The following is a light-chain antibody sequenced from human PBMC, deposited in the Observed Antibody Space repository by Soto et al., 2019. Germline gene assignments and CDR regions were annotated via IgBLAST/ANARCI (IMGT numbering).Light chain of an antibody. CDR2: DAS. J-gene: IGKJ1*01. Sequence: EIVLTQSPATLSLSPGERATLSCRASQSVSSYLAWYQQKPGQAPRLLIYDASNRATGIPARFSGSGSGTXXXXXXXXXXXXXXAVYYCQQRSNWXRTFGQGTKVDIK. CDR1: QSVSSY. V-gene: IGKV3-11*01. CDR3: QQRSNWXRT.